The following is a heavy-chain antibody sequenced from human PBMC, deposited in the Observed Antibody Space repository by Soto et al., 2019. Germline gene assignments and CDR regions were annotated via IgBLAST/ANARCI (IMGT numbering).Heavy chain of an antibody. Sequence: GGSLRLSCASSGFTVSSNYMSWVRQAPGKGLEWVSVIYSGGSTYYADSVKGRFTISRDNSKNTLYLQMNSLRSEDTAVYYCARETAGRFDYWGQGTLVTVSS. CDR1: GFTVSSNY. J-gene: IGHJ4*02. CDR3: ARETAGRFDY. V-gene: IGHV3-53*05. CDR2: IYSGGST. D-gene: IGHD6-25*01.